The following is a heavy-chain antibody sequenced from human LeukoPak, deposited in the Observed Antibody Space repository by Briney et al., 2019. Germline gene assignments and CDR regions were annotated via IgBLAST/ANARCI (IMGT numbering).Heavy chain of an antibody. CDR1: GFIFSSYA. CDR3: AQGGSSGSYSTN. V-gene: IGHV3-64*05. D-gene: IGHD1-26*01. CDR2: INNDGGST. Sequence: PGGSLRLSCSASGFIFSSYALHWVRQAPGKGLEYVSGINNDGGSTYYADSVKGRFTISRDNSENTLYFQMSSLRPEDTAVYYCAQGGSSGSYSTNWGQGTLVTVSS. J-gene: IGHJ4*02.